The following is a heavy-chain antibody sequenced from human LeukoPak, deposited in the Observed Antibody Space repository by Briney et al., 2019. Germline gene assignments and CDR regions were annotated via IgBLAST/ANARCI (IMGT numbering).Heavy chain of an antibody. V-gene: IGHV4-61*02. D-gene: IGHD3-3*01. J-gene: IGHJ5*02. CDR1: GGSISSGSYY. Sequence: PSETLSLTCTVSGGSISSGSYYWNWIRQPAGKGLEWIGRIYTSGSTYYNPSLKSRVTISVDTSKNQFSLKLSSVTAADTAVYYCARDRKLGYYDFWSEQTGWFDPWGQGTLVTVSS. CDR3: ARDRKLGYYDFWSEQTGWFDP. CDR2: IYTSGST.